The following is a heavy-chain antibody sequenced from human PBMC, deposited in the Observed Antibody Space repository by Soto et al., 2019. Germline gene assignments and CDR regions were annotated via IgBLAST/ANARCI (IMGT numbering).Heavy chain of an antibody. CDR2: IWYDGSNK. CDR3: ARDYDILTPRAGDAFDI. CDR1: GFTFSSYG. V-gene: IGHV3-33*01. D-gene: IGHD3-9*01. Sequence: GGSLRLSCAASGFTFSSYGMHWVRQAPGKGLEWVAVIWYDGSNKYYADSVKGRFTISRDNSKNTLYLQMNSLRAEDTAVYYCARDYDILTPRAGDAFDIWGQGTMVTVSS. J-gene: IGHJ3*02.